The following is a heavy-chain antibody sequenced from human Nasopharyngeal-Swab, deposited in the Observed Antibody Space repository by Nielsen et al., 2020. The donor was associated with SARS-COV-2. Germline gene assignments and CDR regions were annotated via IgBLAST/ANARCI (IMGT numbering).Heavy chain of an antibody. Sequence: ASVKVSCKASGYTFTSYYMHWVRQAPGQRLEWMGWISAYNGNTNYSQKLQGRVTITTDTSTSTAYMEMRSLRSDDTAVYYCARDSDYFWTVKNWGYYYYYGMDVWGQGTTVTVSS. CDR1: GYTFTSYY. CDR3: ARDSDYFWTVKNWGYYYYYGMDV. V-gene: IGHV1-18*01. CDR2: ISAYNGNT. D-gene: IGHD3/OR15-3a*01. J-gene: IGHJ6*02.